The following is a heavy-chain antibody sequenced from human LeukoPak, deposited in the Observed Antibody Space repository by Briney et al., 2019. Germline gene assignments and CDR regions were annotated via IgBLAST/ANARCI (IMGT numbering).Heavy chain of an antibody. CDR1: DYTFTSYG. V-gene: IGHV1-18*04. D-gene: IGHD3-10*01. J-gene: IGHJ6*04. CDR3: ARGGWYTLWFGELWPPYYGMDV. Sequence: GASVKVSCRASDYTFTSYGVTWVRQAPGQGLEWVGWIGAYSGSTSYAQKFQDRVTMTRDTSTSTAYMEVRSRRAEDTAVYYCARGGWYTLWFGELWPPYYGMDVWGKGTTVTVSS. CDR2: IGAYSGST.